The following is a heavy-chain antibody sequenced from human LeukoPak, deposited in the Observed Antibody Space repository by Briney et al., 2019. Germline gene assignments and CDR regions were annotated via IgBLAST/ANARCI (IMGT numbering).Heavy chain of an antibody. CDR3: ARDLAVAGTKDY. Sequence: PGGSLRLSCAVSGFTSSSYWMSWVRQAPGKGLEWVANIKQDGSEKYYVDSVKGRFTISRDNAKNSLYLQMNSLRAEDTAVYYCARDLAVAGTKDYWGQGTLVTVSS. J-gene: IGHJ4*02. D-gene: IGHD6-19*01. CDR1: GFTSSSYW. V-gene: IGHV3-7*01. CDR2: IKQDGSEK.